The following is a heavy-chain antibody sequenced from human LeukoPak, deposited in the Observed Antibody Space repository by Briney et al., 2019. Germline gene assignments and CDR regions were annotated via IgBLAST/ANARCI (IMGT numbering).Heavy chain of an antibody. V-gene: IGHV1-46*01. Sequence: ASVKVSCKASGYIFTSYYMHWVRQAPGQGLEWMGIINPSGGSTSYAQKFQGRVTMTRDTSTSTVYMELSSLRSEDTAVYYCARAGGTPRAFDIWGQGTMVTVSS. CDR3: ARAGGTPRAFDI. D-gene: IGHD2-15*01. CDR2: INPSGGST. CDR1: GYIFTSYY. J-gene: IGHJ3*02.